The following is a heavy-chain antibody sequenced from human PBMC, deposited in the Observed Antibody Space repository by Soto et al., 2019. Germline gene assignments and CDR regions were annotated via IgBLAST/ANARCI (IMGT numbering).Heavy chain of an antibody. CDR1: GGSISSSSYY. J-gene: IGHJ6*02. CDR2: IYYSGST. CDR3: AKLYISSDYYYGMDV. V-gene: IGHV4-39*01. D-gene: IGHD6-6*01. Sequence: PSETLSLTCTVSGGSISSSSYYWGWIRQPPGKGLEWIGSIYYSGSTYYNPSLKSRVTISVDTSKNQFSLKLSSVTAADTAVYYCAKLYISSDYYYGMDVWGQGTTVTVSS.